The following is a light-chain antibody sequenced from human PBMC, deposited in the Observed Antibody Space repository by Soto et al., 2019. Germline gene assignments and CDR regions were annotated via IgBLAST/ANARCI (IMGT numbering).Light chain of an antibody. V-gene: IGKV3-20*01. CDR3: QQYDSSPKT. Sequence: EIFLTQSPGTLSLSPGERATLSCRSSQSVSSSYLAWYQQKPGQAPRLLIYGASSRATGIPGRFSGSGSGTDFTLTISRLEPEDFAVYYCQQYDSSPKTFGQGTKVDIK. J-gene: IGKJ1*01. CDR1: QSVSSSY. CDR2: GAS.